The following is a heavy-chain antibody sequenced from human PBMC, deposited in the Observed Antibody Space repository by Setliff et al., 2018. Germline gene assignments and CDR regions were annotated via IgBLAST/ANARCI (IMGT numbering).Heavy chain of an antibody. J-gene: IGHJ3*02. V-gene: IGHV1-46*01. CDR2: INPSSGRA. CDR1: GYTFTSHY. Sequence: GASVKVSCKASGYTFTSHYMHWVRQAPGLGLEWMGTINPSSGRASYAQKFQGRVTMTRDTSTSTVYMDMSSLRSEDTAVYYCARDVFPYHYEGAFDIWGQGTMVPVSS. CDR3: ARDVFPYHYEGAFDI. D-gene: IGHD3-22*01.